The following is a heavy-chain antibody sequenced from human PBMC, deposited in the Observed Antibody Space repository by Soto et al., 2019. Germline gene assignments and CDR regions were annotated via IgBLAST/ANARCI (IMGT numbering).Heavy chain of an antibody. CDR3: ARDGYNLARPLDY. J-gene: IGHJ4*02. CDR2: IYYSGST. V-gene: IGHV4-30-4*01. Sequence: SETLSLTCTVSGGSISSGDYYWSWIRQPPGKGLEWIGYIYYSGSTYYNPSLKSRVTISVDTSKNQFSLKLSSVTAADTAVYYCARDGYNLARPLDYWGQGTLVTVSS. D-gene: IGHD5-12*01. CDR1: GGSISSGDYY.